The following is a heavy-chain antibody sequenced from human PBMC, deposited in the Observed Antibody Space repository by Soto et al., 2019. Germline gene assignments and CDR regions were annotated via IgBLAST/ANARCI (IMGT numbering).Heavy chain of an antibody. Sequence: QVQLVQSGAEVKKPGASVKVSCKTSGYTFSRYGISWVRQAPGQGLEWMGWIDTYIGNTNYAQKFQGRVTMTTDTSTTTAYMELRSLRSDDTALYFCARCGGRDGYVYYYGMDVWGQGTTVTVSS. CDR2: IDTYIGNT. V-gene: IGHV1-18*04. CDR1: GYTFSRYG. J-gene: IGHJ6*02. D-gene: IGHD3-22*01. CDR3: ARCGGRDGYVYYYGMDV.